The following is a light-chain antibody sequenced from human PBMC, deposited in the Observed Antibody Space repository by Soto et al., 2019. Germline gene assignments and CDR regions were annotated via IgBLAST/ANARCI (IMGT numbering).Light chain of an antibody. J-gene: IGLJ1*01. Sequence: QSVLTQPPSVSGAPGQRVTISCTGSSSNIGAGYDVHWYQQLPGTAPKLLIYGNSNRPSGVPDRFSGSKSGTSASLAITGLQAEDEADYYCQSYDSSLIGSYVFGTGTKLTVL. CDR2: GNS. V-gene: IGLV1-40*01. CDR1: SSNIGAGYD. CDR3: QSYDSSLIGSYV.